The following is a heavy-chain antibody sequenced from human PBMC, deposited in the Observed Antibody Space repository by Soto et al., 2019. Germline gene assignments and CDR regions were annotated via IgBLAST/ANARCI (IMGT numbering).Heavy chain of an antibody. CDR1: GFTFSDYY. CDR3: ARDRGKVAGQYFDY. V-gene: IGHV3-11*05. CDR2: ISSSDNSA. Sequence: QGQLVESGGGLVKPGGSLRLSCAASGFTFSDYYMSWIRQAPGKGLEWISYISSSDNSAKYGESVKGRFTISRDNTKNSLYLQMNSLRADDMAVYYCARDRGKVAGQYFDYWGQGILVTVSS. D-gene: IGHD6-19*01. J-gene: IGHJ4*02.